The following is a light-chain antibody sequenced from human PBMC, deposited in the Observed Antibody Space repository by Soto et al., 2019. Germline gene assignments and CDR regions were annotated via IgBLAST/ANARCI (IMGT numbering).Light chain of an antibody. CDR1: QSVSSN. V-gene: IGKV3-15*01. CDR3: QENNNWPPWT. J-gene: IGKJ1*01. CDR2: GAS. Sequence: EIVITQSPATLSVSPGEIATLSCRASQSVSSNLAWYQQKPGQAPRLLIYGASTRATGIPARFSGGGAGTEVTLTVSRLQSEDFAGYYDQENNNWPPWTCGQGNKVEI.